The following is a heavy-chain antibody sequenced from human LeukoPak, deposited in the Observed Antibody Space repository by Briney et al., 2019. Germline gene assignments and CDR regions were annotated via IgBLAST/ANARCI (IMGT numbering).Heavy chain of an antibody. CDR1: GFTFSSYA. V-gene: IGHV3-53*01. Sequence: GGSLRLSCAASGFTFSSYAMSWVRQAPGKGLEWVSVIYSGGSTYYADSVKGRFTISRDNSKNTLYLQMNSLRAEDTAVYYCARAKRRLNFDYWGQGTLVTVSS. J-gene: IGHJ4*02. CDR2: IYSGGST. CDR3: ARAKRRLNFDY. D-gene: IGHD1-1*01.